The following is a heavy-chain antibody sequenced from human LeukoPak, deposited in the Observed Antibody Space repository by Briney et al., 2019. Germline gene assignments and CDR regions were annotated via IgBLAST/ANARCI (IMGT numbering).Heavy chain of an antibody. J-gene: IGHJ5*02. CDR3: ARAGGYCSGSGCYYWFDP. CDR1: GGSFRGYY. V-gene: IGHV4-34*01. Sequence: PSETLSLTCAVYGGSFRGYYWSWIRQPPGKGLEWIGEINHRVKANYNPSIKSRVTISVDTSKNQFSLNLTSVTAADTAVSYCARAGGYCSGSGCYYWFDPWGQGTLVTVSS. CDR2: INHRVKA. D-gene: IGHD2-15*01.